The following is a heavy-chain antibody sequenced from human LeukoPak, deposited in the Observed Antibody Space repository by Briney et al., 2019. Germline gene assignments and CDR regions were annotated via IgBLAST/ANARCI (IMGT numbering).Heavy chain of an antibody. CDR1: GGTFSSYA. Sequence: GASVKVSCKASGGTFSSYAISWVRQAPGQGLEWMGGIIPIFGTANYAQKFQGRVTITTDESTSTAYMELSSLRSEDTAVYYCACETSSRFFDYWGQGTLLTVSS. J-gene: IGHJ4*02. V-gene: IGHV1-69*05. CDR2: IIPIFGTA. CDR3: ACETSSRFFDY.